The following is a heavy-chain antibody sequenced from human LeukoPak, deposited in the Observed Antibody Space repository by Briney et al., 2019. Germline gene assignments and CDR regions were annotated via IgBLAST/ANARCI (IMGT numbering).Heavy chain of an antibody. CDR1: GYSFTSYW. CDR3: ARQSVNYDSSGTDDAFDN. J-gene: IGHJ3*02. D-gene: IGHD3-22*01. CDR2: IYAGDSDT. V-gene: IGHV5-51*01. Sequence: GESLKISCKGSGYSFTSYWIGWVRQMPGKGLGWMGIIYAGDSDTRYSPSFQGQVTISADKSISTAYLQWSSLKASDTAMYYCARQSVNYDSSGTDDAFDNWGQGTMVTVSS.